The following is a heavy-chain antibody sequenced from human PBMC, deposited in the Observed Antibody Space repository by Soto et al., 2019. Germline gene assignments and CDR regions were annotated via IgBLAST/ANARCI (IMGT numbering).Heavy chain of an antibody. Sequence: EVQLLESGGGLVQSGGSLRLSCAASGFTFSSYAMSWVRQAPGKGLEWVSAISGSGGSTSYADCVKGRLTISRDNSKNTLYLQMTSLRAEGTAVYYCEKALRAYYYYMDVWGTGTPVTGSS. CDR3: EKALRAYYYYMDV. CDR2: ISGSGGST. CDR1: GFTFSSYA. V-gene: IGHV3-23*01. J-gene: IGHJ6*03.